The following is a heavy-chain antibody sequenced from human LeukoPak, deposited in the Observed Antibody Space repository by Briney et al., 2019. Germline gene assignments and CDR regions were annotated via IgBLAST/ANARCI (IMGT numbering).Heavy chain of an antibody. V-gene: IGHV3-30*18. D-gene: IGHD5-18*01. J-gene: IGHJ4*02. CDR1: GFTFSSYG. CDR3: AKDRPKSGYSYGTYFDY. CDR2: ISYDGSNK. Sequence: GGSLRLSCAASGFTFSSYGMHWVRQAPGKGLEWVAVISYDGSNKYYADSVKGRFTISRDNSKNTLYLQMNSLRAEDTAVYYCAKDRPKSGYSYGTYFDYWGQGTLVTVSS.